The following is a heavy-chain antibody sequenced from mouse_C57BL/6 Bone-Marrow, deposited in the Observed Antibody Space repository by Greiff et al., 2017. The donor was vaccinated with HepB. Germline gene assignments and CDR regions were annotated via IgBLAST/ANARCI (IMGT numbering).Heavy chain of an antibody. CDR3: ARKGDYAMDY. CDR1: GYTFTSYW. Sequence: QVQLQQPGAELVKPGASVKLSCKASGYTFTSYWMQWVKQRPGQGLEWIGEIDPSDSYTNYNQKFKGKATLTVDTSSSTAYMQLSSLTSEDSAVYCCARKGDYAMDYWGQGTSVTVSS. CDR2: IDPSDSYT. V-gene: IGHV1-50*01. J-gene: IGHJ4*01.